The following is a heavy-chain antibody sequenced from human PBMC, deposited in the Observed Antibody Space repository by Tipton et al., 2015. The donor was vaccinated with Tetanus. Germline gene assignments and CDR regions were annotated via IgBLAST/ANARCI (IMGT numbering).Heavy chain of an antibody. CDR3: ARGPSVAYCSGCSCPLWFDP. D-gene: IGHD2-15*01. Sequence: SLRLSCEASGFTFSTYPMHWVRQAPGKGLEWVSAIGDTEFVTYYADSLKGRFTISRDNSKNTLSLQMISLRAEDTAVYYCARGPSVAYCSGCSCPLWFDPWGQGTLVTVSS. J-gene: IGHJ5*02. CDR1: GFTFSTYP. CDR2: IGDTEFVT. V-gene: IGHV3-23*01.